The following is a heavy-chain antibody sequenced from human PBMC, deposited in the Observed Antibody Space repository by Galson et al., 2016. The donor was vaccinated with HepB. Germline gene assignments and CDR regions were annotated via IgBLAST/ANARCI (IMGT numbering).Heavy chain of an antibody. CDR3: AKDMGGQVYGSGSSIRYYFAMDV. Sequence: SLRLSRATSGFSLNDHAMHWVRHAPGEGLEWVAGMSWNGGVIGYADSVKGRFTMSRDMASNSLHLQMNNLRPDDTALYFCAKDMGGQVYGSGSSIRYYFAMDVWGQGTTVTVSS. D-gene: IGHD3-10*01. CDR1: GFSLNDHA. J-gene: IGHJ6*02. CDR2: MSWNGGVI. V-gene: IGHV3-9*01.